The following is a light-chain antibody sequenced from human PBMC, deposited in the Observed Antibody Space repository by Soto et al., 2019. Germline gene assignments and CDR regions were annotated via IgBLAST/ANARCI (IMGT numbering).Light chain of an antibody. CDR3: SSYTSSSTVPVV. V-gene: IGLV2-14*01. CDR1: SSDVGGYNY. Sequence: QSALTQPASVSGSPGQSITISCTGTSSDVGGYNYVSWYQQHPGKAPKLMIYDVSNRPSGVSNRFSGSKSGNTASLTISGLQAEDEADYYCSSYTSSSTVPVVFGGGTKVTVL. CDR2: DVS. J-gene: IGLJ2*01.